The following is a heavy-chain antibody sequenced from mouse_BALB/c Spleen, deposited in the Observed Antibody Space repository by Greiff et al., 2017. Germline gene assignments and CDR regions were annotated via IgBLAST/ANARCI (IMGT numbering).Heavy chain of an antibody. CDR1: GYTFTSYW. V-gene: IGHV1-69*02. J-gene: IGHJ2*01. CDR3: TRSDGYFDC. Sequence: QVQLQQPGAELVRPGASVKLSCKASGYTFTSYWINWVKQRPGQGLEWIGNIYPSDSYTNYNQKFKDKATLTVDKSSSTAYMQLSSPTSEDSAVYYCTRSDGYFDCWGQGTTLTVSS. CDR2: IYPSDSYT. D-gene: IGHD2-3*01.